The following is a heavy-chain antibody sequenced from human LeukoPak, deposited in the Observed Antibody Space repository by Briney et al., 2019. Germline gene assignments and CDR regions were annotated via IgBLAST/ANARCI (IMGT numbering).Heavy chain of an antibody. Sequence: GGSLRLSCAASGFTFSSYAMSWVRQAPGKGLEWVSAISGSGGSTYYADSVKGRFTISRDNPKNTLYLQMDSLRAEDTAVYYCAKLGEYYYDSSGYYYWGQGTLVTVSS. V-gene: IGHV3-23*01. D-gene: IGHD3-22*01. J-gene: IGHJ4*02. CDR2: ISGSGGST. CDR1: GFTFSSYA. CDR3: AKLGEYYYDSSGYYY.